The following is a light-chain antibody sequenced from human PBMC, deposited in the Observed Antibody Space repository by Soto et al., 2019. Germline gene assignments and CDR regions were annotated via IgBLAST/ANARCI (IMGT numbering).Light chain of an antibody. CDR3: SSYRSSSTPLT. CDR1: SSDVGGYNY. J-gene: IGLJ1*01. V-gene: IGLV2-14*01. CDR2: EVS. Sequence: QSALTQPASVSGSPGQSITISCTGTSSDVGGYNYVSWYQQHPGKAPKLMIYEVSNRPSGVSNRFSGSKSGNTASLTISGLQAEDEADYYCSSYRSSSTPLTFATGTKLTV.